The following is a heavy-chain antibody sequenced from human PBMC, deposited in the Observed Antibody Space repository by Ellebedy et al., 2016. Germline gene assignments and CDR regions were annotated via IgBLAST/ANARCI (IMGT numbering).Heavy chain of an antibody. CDR3: ARHKVQQLVVRGMDV. V-gene: IGHV3-30*03. D-gene: IGHD6-13*01. J-gene: IGHJ6*02. CDR1: GFSFSSYG. Sequence: GGSLRLSCVASGFSFSSYGMHWVRQAPGKGLEWVAVILYDGSKEYYADSVRGRFTISRDNAESSLSLQMNGLRAEDTALYYCARHKVQQLVVRGMDVWGQGAMVTVSS. CDR2: ILYDGSKE.